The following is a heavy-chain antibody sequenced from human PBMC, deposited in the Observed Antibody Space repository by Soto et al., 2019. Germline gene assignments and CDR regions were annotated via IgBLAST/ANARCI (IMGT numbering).Heavy chain of an antibody. J-gene: IGHJ4*02. V-gene: IGHV1-69*14. CDR2: IIPIFGTA. D-gene: IGHD6-19*01. CDR1: GGTFSNYA. CDR3: ARVAETGYTSGWYYFDY. Sequence: QVQLVQSGAAVKKPGSSVKVSCEVSGGTFSNYAFTWVRQGPGQGLEWMGGIIPIFGTANYARQFKGRVAISADKSTTTTYMELSNLTSEDTAVYYCARVAETGYTSGWYYFDYWGQGSLVTVSS.